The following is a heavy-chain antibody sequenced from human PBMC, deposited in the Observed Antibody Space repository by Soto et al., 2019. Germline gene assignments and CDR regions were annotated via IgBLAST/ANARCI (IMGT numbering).Heavy chain of an antibody. V-gene: IGHV3-9*01. D-gene: IGHD2-8*01. CDR3: AKGGCTNGVCFTSYYYYYYMDV. J-gene: IGHJ6*03. CDR2: ITWNSGSI. Sequence: EVQLVESGGGLVQPGRSLRLSCAASGFTFDDYAMHWVRQAPGKGLEWGSGITWNSGSIGYADSVKSRFTISRDNAKNSLNLQMNSLRAEDTALYYCAKGGCTNGVCFTSYYYYYYMDVWGKGTTVTVSS. CDR1: GFTFDDYA.